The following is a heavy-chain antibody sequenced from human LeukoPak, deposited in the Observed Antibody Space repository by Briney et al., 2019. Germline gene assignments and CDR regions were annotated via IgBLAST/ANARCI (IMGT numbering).Heavy chain of an antibody. CDR3: AKASGYSSSWYYFDY. CDR1: GFTFSSYA. J-gene: IGHJ4*02. Sequence: PGGSLRPSCAASGFTFSSYAMSWVRQAPGKGLEWISGISGSGGSTYYADSVKGRFTISRDNSKNTLYLQMNSLRAEDTAVYYCAKASGYSSSWYYFDYWGQGTLVTVSS. D-gene: IGHD6-13*01. CDR2: ISGSGGST. V-gene: IGHV3-23*01.